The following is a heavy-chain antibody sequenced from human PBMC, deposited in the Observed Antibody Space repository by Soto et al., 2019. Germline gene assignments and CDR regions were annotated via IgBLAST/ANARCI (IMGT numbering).Heavy chain of an antibody. CDR3: ARSLRVYDSSGYYHTNTENGMDV. Sequence: GGSLRLSCAASGFTFSSYGMHWVRQAPGKGLEWVAVIWYEGSNKYYADSVKGRFTISRDNSKNTLYLQMNSLRAEDTAVYYCARSLRVYDSSGYYHTNTENGMDVWGQGTTVTVSS. J-gene: IGHJ6*02. V-gene: IGHV3-33*01. CDR2: IWYEGSNK. D-gene: IGHD3-22*01. CDR1: GFTFSSYG.